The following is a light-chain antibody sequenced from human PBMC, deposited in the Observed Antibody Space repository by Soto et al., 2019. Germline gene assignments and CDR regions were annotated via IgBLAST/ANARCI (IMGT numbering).Light chain of an antibody. Sequence: NVLTQSPGTLSLSPGERATLSCRASQSVSSSYLAWYQQKPGQAPRLLIYGASSRATGIPDRFSGSGSGTDFTLTISRLEPEDFAVYYCQQYGSAFGQGTRLEIK. CDR1: QSVSSSY. CDR2: GAS. J-gene: IGKJ5*01. V-gene: IGKV3-20*01. CDR3: QQYGSA.